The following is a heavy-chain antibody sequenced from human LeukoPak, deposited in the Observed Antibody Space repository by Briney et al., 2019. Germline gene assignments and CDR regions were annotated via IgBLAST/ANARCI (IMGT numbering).Heavy chain of an antibody. V-gene: IGHV3-74*01. J-gene: IGHJ6*03. CDR1: GFTFSSYW. D-gene: IGHD3-10*01. CDR3: VRNTNGSGSYYKEFYYYYYYMDV. CDR2: INSDGSST. Sequence: PGGSLRLSCAASGFTFSSYWMHWVRQAPGKGLVWVSRINSDGSSTSYADSVRGRFSISRDNAKNTLYLQMNSLRAEDTAVYYCVRNTNGSGSYYKEFYYYYYYMDVWGKGTTVTISS.